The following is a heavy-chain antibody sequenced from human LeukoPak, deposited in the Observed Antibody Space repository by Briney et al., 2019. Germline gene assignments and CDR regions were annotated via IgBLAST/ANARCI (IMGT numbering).Heavy chain of an antibody. J-gene: IGHJ4*02. D-gene: IGHD2-21*02. CDR3: AKVGYCGGDCYPYYFDY. CDR1: GLTFSDYS. Sequence: PGGSLRLSCAASGLTFSDYSMTWVRQAPGKGLFWVSGISAGGGSTYYADSVKGRFSISRDNSRNTLYLQMNSLRAEDTAVYYCAKVGYCGGDCYPYYFDYWGQGTLVTVSS. V-gene: IGHV3-23*01. CDR2: ISAGGGST.